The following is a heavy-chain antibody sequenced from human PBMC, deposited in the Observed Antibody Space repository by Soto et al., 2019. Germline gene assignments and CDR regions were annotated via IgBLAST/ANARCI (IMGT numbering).Heavy chain of an antibody. V-gene: IGHV1-8*01. J-gene: IGHJ4*02. CDR3: AADVGGYIYGLARH. CDR1: GYTFTNYD. CDR2: MNPNSGKI. D-gene: IGHD4-17*01. Sequence: ASVKVSCKASGYTFTNYDINWVRQATGQGPEYMGWMNPNSGKIGYVQKFQGRDTMTSNTSISTAYTELSSLRPEDTAVYYCAADVGGYIYGLARHWGPGTLVTVSS.